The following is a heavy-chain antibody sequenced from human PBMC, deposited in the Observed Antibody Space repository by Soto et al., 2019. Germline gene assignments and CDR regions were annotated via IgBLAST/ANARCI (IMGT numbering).Heavy chain of an antibody. CDR3: AKDWGAGKNPIDH. V-gene: IGHV3-30*18. D-gene: IGHD1-26*01. Sequence: QVHLVESGGGVVQPGRSLRLSCVASGFSFSYYGMHWVRQAPGKGLDWVALILSDGRNEYYADSVKGRFTISRDNSKNTVYLQMDSLRGDDTAVYYCAKDWGAGKNPIDHWGQGTLVTVSS. CDR1: GFSFSYYG. J-gene: IGHJ4*02. CDR2: ILSDGRNE.